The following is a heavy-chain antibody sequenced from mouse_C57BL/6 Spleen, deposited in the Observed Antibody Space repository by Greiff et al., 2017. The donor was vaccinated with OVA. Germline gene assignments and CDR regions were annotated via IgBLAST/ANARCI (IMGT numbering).Heavy chain of an antibody. V-gene: IGHV1-64*01. CDR1: GYTFTSYW. J-gene: IGHJ1*03. Sequence: QVQLQQPGAELVKPGASVKLSCKASGYTFTSYWMHWVKQRPGQGLEWIGMIHPNSGSTNYNEKFKSKATLTVDKSSSTAYMQLSSLTSEDSAVYYCARDLGYWYFDVWGTGTTVTVSS. CDR3: ARDLGYWYFDV. D-gene: IGHD4-1*01. CDR2: IHPNSGST.